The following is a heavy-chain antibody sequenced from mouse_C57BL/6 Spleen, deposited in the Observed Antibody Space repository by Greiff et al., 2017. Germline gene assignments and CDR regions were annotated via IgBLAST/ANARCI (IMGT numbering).Heavy chain of an antibody. J-gene: IGHJ2*01. CDR1: GFTFSDYG. Sequence: EVHLVESGGGLVKPGGSLKLSCAASGFTFSDYGMHWVRQAPEKGLEWVAYISSSSSTIYYADTVKGRFTISRDNAKNTLFLQMTSLRSEDTAMYYCARTMITTYYFDYWGQGTTLTVSS. D-gene: IGHD2-4*01. CDR2: ISSSSSTI. V-gene: IGHV5-17*01. CDR3: ARTMITTYYFDY.